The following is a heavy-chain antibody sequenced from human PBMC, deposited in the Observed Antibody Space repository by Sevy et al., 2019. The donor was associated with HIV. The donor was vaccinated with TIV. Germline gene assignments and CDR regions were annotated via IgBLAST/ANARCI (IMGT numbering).Heavy chain of an antibody. Sequence: GGSLRLSCAASAFNFSIYGMHWVRQAPDKGLEWVALIWYDGSTKYYADSVKGRFTISRDNSKSTLYLQMNSLRAEDTAVYYCARGRDYGNFDYWGQGTLVTVSS. CDR3: ARGRDYGNFDY. D-gene: IGHD4-17*01. V-gene: IGHV3-33*01. CDR2: IWYDGSTK. J-gene: IGHJ4*02. CDR1: AFNFSIYG.